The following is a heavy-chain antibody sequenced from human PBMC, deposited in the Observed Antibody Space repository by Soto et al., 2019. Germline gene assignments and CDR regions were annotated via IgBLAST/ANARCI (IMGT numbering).Heavy chain of an antibody. CDR3: AKYIAVAPGWLDP. V-gene: IGHV3-33*06. Sequence: LRLSCAASGFTFSDYGMHWVRQAPGKGLEWVAGIWYDGRNKYYADSVKGRFTISRDNSKNSVYLQMNSLRAEDTAVYYCAKYIAVAPGWLDPWGQGTVVTISS. J-gene: IGHJ5*02. CDR2: IWYDGRNK. D-gene: IGHD6-19*01. CDR1: GFTFSDYG.